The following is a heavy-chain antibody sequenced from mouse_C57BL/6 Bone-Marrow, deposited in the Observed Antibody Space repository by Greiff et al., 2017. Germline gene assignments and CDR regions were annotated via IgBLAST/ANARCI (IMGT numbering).Heavy chain of an antibody. J-gene: IGHJ1*03. Sequence: EVTLEESGGDLVKPGGSLKLSCAASGFTFSSYGMSWVRQTPDKRLEWVATISSGGSYTYFPDSVRGRFTISRDNAKNTLYLQMSSLKSEDTAMYYCARRGIYYDYDWYFDVWGTGTTVTVSS. CDR1: GFTFSSYG. V-gene: IGHV5-6*02. CDR2: ISSGGSYT. CDR3: ARRGIYYDYDWYFDV. D-gene: IGHD2-4*01.